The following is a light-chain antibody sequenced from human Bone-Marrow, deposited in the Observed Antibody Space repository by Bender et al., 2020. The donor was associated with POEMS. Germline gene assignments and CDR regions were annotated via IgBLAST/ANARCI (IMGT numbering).Light chain of an antibody. Sequence: QAVVTQEPSLTVSPGGTVTLTCGSSTGPVTSGQFPYWYQQKPGQAPRTLIYDTSSKKSWTPARFSGYLLGDRAALILSGAQPEDEADYYCALFYNELWVFGRGTKLTVL. CDR1: TGPVTSGQF. CDR2: DTS. V-gene: IGLV7-46*01. J-gene: IGLJ3*02. CDR3: ALFYNELWV.